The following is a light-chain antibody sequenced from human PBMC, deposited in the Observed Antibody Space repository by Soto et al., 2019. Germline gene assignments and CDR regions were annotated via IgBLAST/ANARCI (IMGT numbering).Light chain of an antibody. V-gene: IGKV1-5*03. CDR3: HHYYGYSEA. CDR2: KAS. Sequence: DIQMTQSPSTLSASVGDRVTITFGASQRISRWLSWYQQKPGKAPTLLIYKASTLQSGVPSRFSGSGSGAEVCLTISSLQPGDLSTYYCHHYYGYSEAFGQGTKVDIK. J-gene: IGKJ1*01. CDR1: QRISRW.